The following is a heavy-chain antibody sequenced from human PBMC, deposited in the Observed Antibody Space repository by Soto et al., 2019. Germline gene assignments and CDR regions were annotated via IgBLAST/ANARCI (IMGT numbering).Heavy chain of an antibody. CDR3: ARQSTTTIIVNDVTPGDAFDI. CDR1: GYSFTSYW. Sequence: GESLKISCKGSGYSFTSYWISWVRQMPGKGLEWMGRIDPSDSYTNYSPSFQGHVTISADESISTAYLQWSSLKASDTAMYYCARQSTTTIIVNDVTPGDAFDIWGQGTMVTVSS. V-gene: IGHV5-10-1*01. J-gene: IGHJ3*02. D-gene: IGHD3-22*01. CDR2: IDPSDSYT.